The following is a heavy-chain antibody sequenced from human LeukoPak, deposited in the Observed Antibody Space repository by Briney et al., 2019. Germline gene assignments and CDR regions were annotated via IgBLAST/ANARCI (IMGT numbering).Heavy chain of an antibody. CDR2: INPHNGNA. D-gene: IGHD3-16*01. CDR1: SYTFDNSG. V-gene: IGHV1-18*03. J-gene: IGHJ4*02. Sequence: ASLKVSCKASSYTFDNSGISCGRQAPGQRREWMGWINPHNGNANYAQSGQGRVTMTTDSSAPRAYIERRSLRYDELSMAYCGRGNGGNRGKVGGGENWGQGTLVTVSS. CDR3: GRGNGGNRGKVGGGEN.